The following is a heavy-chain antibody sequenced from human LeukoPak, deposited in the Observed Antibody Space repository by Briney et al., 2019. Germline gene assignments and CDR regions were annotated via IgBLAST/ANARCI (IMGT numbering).Heavy chain of an antibody. V-gene: IGHV3-48*03. D-gene: IGHD3-10*01. Sequence: GGSLRLSCAASGFTFSSYEMNWVRQAPGKGLEWVSYISSSGSTIYYADSVKGRFTISRDNAKNSLYLQMNSLRAEDTAVYYCARDLHYAFDIWGQGTMVTASS. CDR2: ISSSGSTI. CDR3: ARDLHYAFDI. J-gene: IGHJ3*02. CDR1: GFTFSSYE.